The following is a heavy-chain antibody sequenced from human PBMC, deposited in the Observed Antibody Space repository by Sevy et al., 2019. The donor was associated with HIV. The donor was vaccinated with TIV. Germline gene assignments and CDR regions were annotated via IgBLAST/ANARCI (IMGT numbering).Heavy chain of an antibody. CDR1: GFTFSSYW. CDR3: ATIKANFYYYDSSGYTDY. CDR2: IRQDGSEK. Sequence: GGSLRLSCAASGFTFSSYWMSWVRQAPGKGLEWVANIRQDGSEKYYVDSVKGRLTISRDNAKNSLYLQMNSLRAEDTAVYYCATIKANFYYYDSSGYTDYWGQGTLVTVSS. J-gene: IGHJ4*02. V-gene: IGHV3-7*01. D-gene: IGHD3-22*01.